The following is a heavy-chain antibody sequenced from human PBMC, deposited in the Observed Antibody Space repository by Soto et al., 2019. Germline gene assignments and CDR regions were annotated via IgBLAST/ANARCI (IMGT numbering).Heavy chain of an antibody. J-gene: IGHJ2*01. V-gene: IGHV3-33*01. CDR3: ARDYDSSGYPLWYFDL. CDR1: GFTFSSYG. D-gene: IGHD3-22*01. Sequence: QVQLVESGGGVVQPGRSLRLSCAASGFTFSSYGMHWVRQAPGKGLEWVAVIWYDGSNKYYADSVKGRFTISRDNSKNTLYLHMNSLRAEDTSVYYCARDYDSSGYPLWYFDLWGRGTLSTVSS. CDR2: IWYDGSNK.